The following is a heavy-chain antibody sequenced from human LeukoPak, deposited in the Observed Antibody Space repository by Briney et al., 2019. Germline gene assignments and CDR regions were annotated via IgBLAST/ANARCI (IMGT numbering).Heavy chain of an antibody. CDR2: IDSRDNT. J-gene: IGHJ5*02. CDR1: GFTVSNNH. Sequence: GGSLRLSCAASGFTVSNNHMSWVRQAPGKGLERVSVIDSRDNTYHSDSVKGRFTISRHTSKNTLYLQMNSLRAEDTAVYYCARESTPLRGAFDPWGPGTLVTVSS. D-gene: IGHD5-24*01. CDR3: ARESTPLRGAFDP. V-gene: IGHV3-53*04.